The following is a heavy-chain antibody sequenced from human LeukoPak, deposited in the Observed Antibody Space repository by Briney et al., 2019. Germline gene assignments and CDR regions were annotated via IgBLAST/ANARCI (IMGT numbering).Heavy chain of an antibody. D-gene: IGHD6-19*01. CDR3: AKASGWQAFDY. CDR1: GLTFDDYA. J-gene: IGHJ4*02. V-gene: IGHV3-9*01. Sequence: GRSLRLSCAASGLTFDDYAMHWVRQAPGKGLEWVSGISWNSGSIGYADSVKGRFTISRDNAKNSLYLQMNSLRAEDTALYYCAKASGWQAFDYWGQGTLVTVSS. CDR2: ISWNSGSI.